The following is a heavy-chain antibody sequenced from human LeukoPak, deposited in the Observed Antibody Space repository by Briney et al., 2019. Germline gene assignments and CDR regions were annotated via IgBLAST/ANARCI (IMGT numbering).Heavy chain of an antibody. CDR1: GFTFSSYS. CDR2: ISSRSSYI. D-gene: IGHD2-15*01. Sequence: GGSLRLSCAASGFTFSSYSMNWVRQAPGKGLEWVSSISSRSSYIYYADSVKGRFTISRDNAKNSLYLQMNSLRAEDTAVYYCARDHTQLEVYCSGGSCLYGMDVWGQGTTVTVS. CDR3: ARDHTQLEVYCSGGSCLYGMDV. V-gene: IGHV3-21*01. J-gene: IGHJ6*02.